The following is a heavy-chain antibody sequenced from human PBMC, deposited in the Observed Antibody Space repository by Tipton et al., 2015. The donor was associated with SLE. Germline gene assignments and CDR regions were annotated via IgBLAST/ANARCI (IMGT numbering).Heavy chain of an antibody. CDR1: GGSISSHY. J-gene: IGHJ5*02. D-gene: IGHD1-14*01. Sequence: GLVKPSETLSLTCTVSGGSISSHYWSWIRQPPGKGLEWIGYIYYSGSTNYDPSLKSRVTISVDTSKNQFSLKLSSVTAADTAVYYCARWGAQLGTDNWFDPWGQGTLVTVSS. V-gene: IGHV4-59*11. CDR3: ARWGAQLGTDNWFDP. CDR2: IYYSGST.